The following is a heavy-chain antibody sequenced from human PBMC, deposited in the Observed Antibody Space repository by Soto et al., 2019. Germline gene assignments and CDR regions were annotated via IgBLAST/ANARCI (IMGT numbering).Heavy chain of an antibody. J-gene: IGHJ4*02. CDR1: GYTFTSYD. D-gene: IGHD3-16*02. CDR2: INPNTGYT. V-gene: IGHV1-8*01. Sequence: GASVKVSCKASGYTFTSYDINWVRQATGQGFEWMGWINPNTGYTDYAQKFQDRVTMTGNTSITTAYMELSSLRSEDTAVYYCVRGRVMITFGVVIVIDYWGQGSPVTVS. CDR3: VRGRVMITFGVVIVIDY.